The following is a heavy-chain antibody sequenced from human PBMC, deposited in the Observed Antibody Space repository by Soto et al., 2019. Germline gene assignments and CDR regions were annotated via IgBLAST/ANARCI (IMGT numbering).Heavy chain of an antibody. J-gene: IGHJ6*02. D-gene: IGHD6-13*01. CDR1: GGSISRSSYY. CDR2: IYYSGST. V-gene: IGHV4-39*01. CDR3: ARGSIAAAGIYYGMDV. Sequence: SETLSLTCTVSGGSISRSSYYWGWIRQPPGKGLEWIGSIYYSGSTYYNPSLKSRVTISVDTSKNQFSLKLSAVTAADTAVYDCARGSIAAAGIYYGMDVWGQGTTVTDSS.